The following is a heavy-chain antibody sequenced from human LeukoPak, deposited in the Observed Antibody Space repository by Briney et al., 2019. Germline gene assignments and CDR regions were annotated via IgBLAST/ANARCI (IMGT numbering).Heavy chain of an antibody. V-gene: IGHV3-21*01. Sequence: TGGSLRLSCAASGFTFSSYSMNWVRQAPGKGLEWVSSISSSSSYIYYADSVKGRFTISRDNAKNSLYLQMNSLRAEDTAVYYCARVDLTIFGVVIPYYYYYMDVWGKGTTVTVSS. CDR2: ISSSSSYI. J-gene: IGHJ6*03. CDR1: GFTFSSYS. CDR3: ARVDLTIFGVVIPYYYYYMDV. D-gene: IGHD3-3*01.